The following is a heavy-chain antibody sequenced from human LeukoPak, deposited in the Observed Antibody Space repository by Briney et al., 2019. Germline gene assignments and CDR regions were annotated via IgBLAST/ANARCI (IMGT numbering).Heavy chain of an antibody. Sequence: GGSLRLSCAASGFTFSSYELNWVRQAPGKGLEWVSYISSSGSTIYYADSVKGRFTISRDNAKNSLYLQMNSLRAKDTAVYYCARTPGYCSSTSCYYYYYGMDVWGQGTTVTVSS. CDR3: ARTPGYCSSTSCYYYYYGMDV. V-gene: IGHV3-48*03. CDR2: ISSSGSTI. CDR1: GFTFSSYE. D-gene: IGHD2-2*03. J-gene: IGHJ6*02.